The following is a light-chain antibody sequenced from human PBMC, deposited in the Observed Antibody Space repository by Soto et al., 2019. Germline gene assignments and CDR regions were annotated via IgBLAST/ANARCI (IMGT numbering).Light chain of an antibody. V-gene: IGKV1-17*01. CDR1: QHITND. J-gene: IGKJ2*01. CDR3: LHHNGYPPV. Sequence: DIQMTQSPSSLSASVGDTVTITCRASQHITNDCAWYQQKAGRAPKCLILLASRLQTGVPSRFSGSGSETEFTLTISSLQPEYFASYYCLHHNGYPPVFGQGPKVEIK. CDR2: LAS.